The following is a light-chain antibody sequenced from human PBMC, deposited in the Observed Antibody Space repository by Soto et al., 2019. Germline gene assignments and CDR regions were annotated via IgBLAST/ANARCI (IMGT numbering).Light chain of an antibody. CDR2: DAS. J-gene: IGKJ5*01. CDR3: QQYRSYPIT. V-gene: IGKV1-13*02. CDR1: QGVSSG. Sequence: AVQLTQSPSSLSASVGDRVTITCRASQGVSSGLAWYQQKPGKGPKLLIYDASNLGSGVPSRFSGSGSGTDFTLTISSLQPDDFATYYCQQYRSYPITFGQGTRLEIK.